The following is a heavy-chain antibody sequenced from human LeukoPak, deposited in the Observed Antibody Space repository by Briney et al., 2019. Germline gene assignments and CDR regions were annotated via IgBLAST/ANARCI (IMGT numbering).Heavy chain of an antibody. J-gene: IGHJ4*02. D-gene: IGHD3-22*01. CDR3: ARMYYYDSSGYWRYFDY. CDR2: IYYSGST. V-gene: IGHV4-59*05. Sequence: PSETLSLTCTVSGGSISSYYWSWIRQPPGKGLEWIGSIYYSGSTYYNPSLKSRVTISVDTSKNQFSLKLSSVTAADTAVYYCARMYYYDSSGYWRYFDYWGQGTLVTVSS. CDR1: GGSISSYY.